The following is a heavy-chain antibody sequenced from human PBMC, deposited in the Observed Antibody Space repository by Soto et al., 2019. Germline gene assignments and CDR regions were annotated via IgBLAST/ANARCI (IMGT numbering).Heavy chain of an antibody. J-gene: IGHJ4*02. V-gene: IGHV1-8*01. CDR2: INPNSGNT. D-gene: IGHD2-8*01. CDR3: AIGRGGGGRNTKFDF. CDR1: GYTFTSDD. Sequence: ASVKVSCKTSGYTFTSDDINWVRQATGHGLEWMGWINPNSGNTGYAQKFQARVTLTRNTSISTAYMELSSLTSDDTAVYYCAIGRGGGGRNTKFDFWGQGALVTVSS.